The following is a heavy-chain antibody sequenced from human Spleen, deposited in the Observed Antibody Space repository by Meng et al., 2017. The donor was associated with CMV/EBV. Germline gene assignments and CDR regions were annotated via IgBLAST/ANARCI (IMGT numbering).Heavy chain of an antibody. CDR1: GFTFSNFA. V-gene: IGHV3-23*01. CDR3: ARAGLGYCSVTSCYNDY. CDR2: ITASGGST. J-gene: IGHJ4*02. D-gene: IGHD2-2*02. Sequence: GESLKISCVASGFTFSNFAMSWVRQAPGKGLEWDSAITASGGSTYYADSVKGRFTISRDNAKNSLFLQMSSLRAEDTAMYYCARAGLGYCSVTSCYNDYWGQGTLVTVSS.